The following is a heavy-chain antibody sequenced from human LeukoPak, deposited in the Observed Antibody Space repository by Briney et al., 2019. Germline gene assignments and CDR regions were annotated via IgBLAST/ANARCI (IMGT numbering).Heavy chain of an antibody. V-gene: IGHV4-59*01. D-gene: IGHD4-17*01. Sequence: PSETLSLTCTVSGGSISSYYWSWIRQPPGKGLEWIGYIYYSGSTNYNPSLKSRVTISVDTSKNQFSLKLSPVTAADTAVYYCARGDYGDHNYYYYGMDVWGQGTTVTVSS. CDR1: GGSISSYY. CDR3: ARGDYGDHNYYYYGMDV. CDR2: IYYSGST. J-gene: IGHJ6*02.